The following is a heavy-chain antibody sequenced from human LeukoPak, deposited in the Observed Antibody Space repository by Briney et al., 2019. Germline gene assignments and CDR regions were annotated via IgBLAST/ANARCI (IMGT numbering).Heavy chain of an antibody. D-gene: IGHD3-10*01. CDR1: GFPFSTYA. J-gene: IGHJ4*02. CDR3: AKDYYGSGSYPEAFDY. CDR2: ITGSGGFT. V-gene: IGHV3-23*01. Sequence: GGSLRLSCAASGFPFSTYAMNWVRQAPGKGLEWVSVITGSGGFTQYADSVKGRFTISRDNSKNTVYLQMNSLRAEDTAVYYCAKDYYGSGSYPEAFDYWGQGTLVTVSS.